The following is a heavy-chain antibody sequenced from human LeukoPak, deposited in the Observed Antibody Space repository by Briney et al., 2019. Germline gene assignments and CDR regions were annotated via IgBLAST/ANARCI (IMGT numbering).Heavy chain of an antibody. J-gene: IGHJ6*03. D-gene: IGHD6-13*01. CDR3: ARVGYSSSRYMDV. CDR2: IYHSGST. Sequence: PSETLSLTCTVSGYSISSGYYWGWIRPPPGKGLEWIVSIYHSGSTYYNPSLKSRVTISVDTSKNQFSLKLSSVTAAGTAVYYCARVGYSSSRYMDVWGKGTTVTVSS. CDR1: GYSISSGYY. V-gene: IGHV4-38-2*02.